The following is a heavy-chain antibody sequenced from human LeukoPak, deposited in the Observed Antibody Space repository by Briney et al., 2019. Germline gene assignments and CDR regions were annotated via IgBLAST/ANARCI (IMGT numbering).Heavy chain of an antibody. CDR1: GLTVSSNY. D-gene: IGHD6-13*01. J-gene: IGHJ4*02. CDR2: IYSGGST. V-gene: IGHV3-66*01. CDR3: ARDPRGQQLVGFDY. Sequence: GGSLRLSCAASGLTVSSNYMSWVRQAPGKGLEWVSVIYSGGSTYYADSVKGRFTISRDNSKNTLYLQMNSLRAEDTAVYYCARDPRGQQLVGFDYWGQGTLVTVSS.